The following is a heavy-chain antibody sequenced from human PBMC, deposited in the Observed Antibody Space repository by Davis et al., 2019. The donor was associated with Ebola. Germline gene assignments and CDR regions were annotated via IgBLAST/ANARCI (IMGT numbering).Heavy chain of an antibody. D-gene: IGHD5-18*01. J-gene: IGHJ6*02. Sequence: SETLSLTCTVSGGSISNSYWNWMRQPPGKGLEWIGSIYNSGSTYYNPSLESRVTISVDTSKNQLSLKLTSVTATDTAVYYCARPVSPGYTYGYYYYDMDVWGQGTTVTVSS. V-gene: IGHV4-59*04. CDR1: GGSISNSY. CDR2: IYNSGST. CDR3: ARPVSPGYTYGYYYYDMDV.